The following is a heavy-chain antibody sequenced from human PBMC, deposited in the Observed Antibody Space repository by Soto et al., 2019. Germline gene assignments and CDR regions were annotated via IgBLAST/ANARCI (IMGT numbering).Heavy chain of an antibody. CDR2: IYYSGST. V-gene: IGHV4-39*01. D-gene: IGHD6-13*01. J-gene: IGHJ6*03. Sequence: QVQLQESGPGLVKPSETLSLTCTVSGGSISSSYYYWGWIRQPPGKGLEWIGSIYYSGSTYYNPSLKSRVTISVETSKNQFSLKLSSVTAADTAVYYCARKTAAAKTPRRDYYYYYMDVWGKGTPVTFSS. CDR3: ARKTAAAKTPRRDYYYYYMDV. CDR1: GGSISSSYYY.